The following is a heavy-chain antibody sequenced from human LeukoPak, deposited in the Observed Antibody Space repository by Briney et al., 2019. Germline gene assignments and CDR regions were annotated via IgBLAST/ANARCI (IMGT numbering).Heavy chain of an antibody. V-gene: IGHV5-51*01. CDR2: IYPGDSDT. D-gene: IGHD5-24*01. CDR1: GYSFTSYW. CDR3: TRGGGEMATFSSNWFDP. J-gene: IGHJ5*02. Sequence: GESLKISCKGSGYSFTSYWIGWVRQMPGKGLEWMGIIYPGDSDTRYSPSFQGQVTISADKSISTAYLQWSSLKASDTAMYYCTRGGGEMATFSSNWFDPWGQGTLVTVSS.